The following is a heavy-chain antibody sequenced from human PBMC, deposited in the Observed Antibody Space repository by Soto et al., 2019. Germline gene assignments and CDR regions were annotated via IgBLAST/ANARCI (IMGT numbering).Heavy chain of an antibody. D-gene: IGHD6-19*01. V-gene: IGHV1-18*04. CDR3: ARVRGIAVAGAQNRYWYFDL. CDR1: GYTFTSYG. CDR2: ISAYNGNT. Sequence: QVQLVQSGAEVKKPGASVKVSCKASGYTFTSYGISWVRQAPGQGLEWMGWISAYNGNTNCAQKLQGRVTMTTDTSTSTAYMELRSLRSDATAVYYCARVRGIAVAGAQNRYWYFDLWGRGTLVTVSS. J-gene: IGHJ2*01.